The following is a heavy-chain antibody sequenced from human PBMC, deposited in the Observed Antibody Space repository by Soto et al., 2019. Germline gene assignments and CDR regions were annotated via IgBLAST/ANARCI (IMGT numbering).Heavy chain of an antibody. CDR2: INPHGGST. D-gene: IGHD3-3*01. CDR3: ARSSGGNFGIIIEGSNWFDP. V-gene: IGHV1-46*01. J-gene: IGHJ5*02. CDR1: GDTFTSYY. Sequence: ASVKVSCKAPGDTFTSYYLSWVRQAPGQGLEWMGVINPHGGSTKYAQKFQGRITMTRDTSRSTVYMELSSLRSDDTAIYYCARSSGGNFGIIIEGSNWFDPWGRGTLVTVSS.